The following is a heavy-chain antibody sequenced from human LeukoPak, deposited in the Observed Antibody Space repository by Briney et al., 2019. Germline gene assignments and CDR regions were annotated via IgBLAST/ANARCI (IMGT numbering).Heavy chain of an antibody. J-gene: IGHJ4*02. V-gene: IGHV3-30*18. CDR1: GFAFTIYA. CDR2: TDGSNT. CDR3: AKDLIAGAPDYLDS. Sequence: GGSLRLSCTVSGFAFTIYATHWVRQAPGKGLEWVAVTDGSNTFYADSVKGRFNLSSDKSKNTLYLQMNNLRVEDTAVYYCAKDLIAGAPDYLDSWGQGTLVTVSS. D-gene: IGHD1-14*01.